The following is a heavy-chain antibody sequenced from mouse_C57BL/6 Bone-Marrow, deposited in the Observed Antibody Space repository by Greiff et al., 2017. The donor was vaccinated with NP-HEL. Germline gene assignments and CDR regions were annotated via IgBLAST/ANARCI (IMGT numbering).Heavy chain of an antibody. CDR2: IYPGDGDP. J-gene: IGHJ1*03. D-gene: IGHD2-2*01. Sequence: QVQLQQSGPELVKPGASVKISCKASGYAFSSSWMNWVKQRPGKGLEWIGRIYPGDGDPNYNGKFKGKATLAAEKSSSTAYMQLSSLTSEDSAVYFCARSTVTTDWYFDVWGTGTTVTVSS. V-gene: IGHV1-82*01. CDR1: GYAFSSSW. CDR3: ARSTVTTDWYFDV.